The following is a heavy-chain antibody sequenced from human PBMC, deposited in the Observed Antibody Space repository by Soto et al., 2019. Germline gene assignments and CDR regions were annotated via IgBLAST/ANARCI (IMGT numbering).Heavy chain of an antibody. D-gene: IGHD6-13*01. Sequence: LSLTCTVSGGSISSGGYYWSWIRQHPGKGLEWIGYIYYSGSTYYNPSLKSRVTISVDTSKNQFSLKLSSVTAADTAVYYCARDGVKSSSWTEPNWFDPWGQGTLVTVSS. J-gene: IGHJ5*02. V-gene: IGHV4-31*03. CDR2: IYYSGST. CDR3: ARDGVKSSSWTEPNWFDP. CDR1: GGSISSGGYY.